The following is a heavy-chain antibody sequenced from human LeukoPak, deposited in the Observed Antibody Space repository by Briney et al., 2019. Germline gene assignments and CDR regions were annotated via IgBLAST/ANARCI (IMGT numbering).Heavy chain of an antibody. J-gene: IGHJ3*02. CDR2: IYYSGST. D-gene: IGHD4-17*01. Sequence: SETLSLTCTVSGGSISNTTYSWAWIRQPPGKGLEWIGSIYYSGSTYYNPSLQSRVTMSVDASKNQFSLKLSSVTAADTALYYCARHYMTTVTSRFAFDIWGQGPMVTVSS. CDR1: GGSISNTTYS. CDR3: ARHYMTTVTSRFAFDI. V-gene: IGHV4-39*01.